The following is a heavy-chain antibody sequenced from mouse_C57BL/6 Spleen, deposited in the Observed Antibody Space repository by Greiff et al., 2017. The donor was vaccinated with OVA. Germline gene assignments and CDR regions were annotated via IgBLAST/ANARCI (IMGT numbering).Heavy chain of an antibody. CDR3: ARDGGYDYDWYFDV. CDR2: ISYDGSN. D-gene: IGHD2-4*01. Sequence: EVQRVESGPGLVKPSQSLSLTCSVTGYSITSGYYWNWIRQFPGNKLEWMGYISYDGSNNYNPSLKNRISITRDTSKNQFFLKLNSVTTEDTATYYCARDGGYDYDWYFDVWGTGTTVTVSS. CDR1: GYSITSGYY. J-gene: IGHJ1*03. V-gene: IGHV3-6*01.